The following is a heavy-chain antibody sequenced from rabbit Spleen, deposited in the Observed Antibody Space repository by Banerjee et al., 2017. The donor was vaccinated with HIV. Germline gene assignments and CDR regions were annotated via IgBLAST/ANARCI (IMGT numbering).Heavy chain of an antibody. CDR2: IAGSSSGFT. D-gene: IGHD8-1*01. Sequence: QSLEESGGDLVKPGASLTLTCTASGFSFGSSDYICWVRQAPGKGLEWISCIAGSSSGFTYSATWAKGRFTISKTSSTTVTLQMTSLTAADTATYFCARDTGSSFSSYGMDLWGPGTLVTVS. CDR1: GFSFGSSDY. CDR3: ARDTGSSFSSYGMDL. V-gene: IGHV1S40*01. J-gene: IGHJ6*01.